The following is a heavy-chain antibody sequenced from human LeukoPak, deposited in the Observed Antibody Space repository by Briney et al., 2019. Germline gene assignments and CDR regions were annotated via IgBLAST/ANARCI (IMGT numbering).Heavy chain of an antibody. D-gene: IGHD3-22*01. J-gene: IGHJ4*02. CDR2: ISGSGGST. V-gene: IGHV3-23*01. CDR1: GFTFNNYN. Sequence: PGGSLRLSCAASGFTFNNYNMNWVRQAPGKGLEWVSAISGSGGSTYYADSVKGRFTISRDNSKNSLYLQMNSLRAEDTAVYYCARDRMSIGVAPTPLVSNDKWGQGTLVTASS. CDR3: ARDRMSIGVAPTPLVSNDK.